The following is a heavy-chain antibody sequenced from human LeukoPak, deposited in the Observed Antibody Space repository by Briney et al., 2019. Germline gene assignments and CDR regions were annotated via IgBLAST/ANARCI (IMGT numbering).Heavy chain of an antibody. CDR1: DYTFTKYA. V-gene: IGHV1-18*01. CDR3: ARGGYYDKSGHYHGLFDY. Sequence: ASVKVSCKASDYTFTKYAISWVRQAPGQGLEWMGWISGYNGNTNYAQRLQDRVTMTTDTSTSTAYMDLRSLRSDDTAVYYCARGGYYDKSGHYHGLFDYWGQGTLVTVSS. J-gene: IGHJ4*02. CDR2: ISGYNGNT. D-gene: IGHD3-22*01.